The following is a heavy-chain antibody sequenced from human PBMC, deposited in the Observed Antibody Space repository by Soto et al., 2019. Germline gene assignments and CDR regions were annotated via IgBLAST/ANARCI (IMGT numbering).Heavy chain of an antibody. D-gene: IGHD5-18*01. V-gene: IGHV3-9*01. CDR2: ISWNSGTR. J-gene: IGHJ4*02. Sequence: GGSLRLSCAASGFTFDIYAMHWVRQAPGKGLEWVASISWNSGTRGYADSVKGRFTISRDNAKNSLYLQVDSLRTEDTAFYYCAKELGGYSYGYELDHWGQGXLVTVSS. CDR1: GFTFDIYA. CDR3: AKELGGYSYGYELDH.